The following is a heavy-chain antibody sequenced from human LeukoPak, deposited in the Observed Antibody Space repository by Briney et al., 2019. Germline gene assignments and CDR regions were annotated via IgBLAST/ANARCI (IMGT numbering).Heavy chain of an antibody. D-gene: IGHD1-26*01. V-gene: IGHV4-34*01. CDR3: ARRRVGTTFYYYYYMDV. J-gene: IGHJ6*03. Sequence: SETLSLTCAVYGGSFSSYYWGWIRQPPGKGLEWIGSIYYSGSTYYNPSLKSRVTMSVDRAKNQFSLNLSSVTAADTAVYYCARRRVGTTFYYYYYMDVWGKGTTVTISS. CDR1: GGSFSSYY. CDR2: IYYSGST.